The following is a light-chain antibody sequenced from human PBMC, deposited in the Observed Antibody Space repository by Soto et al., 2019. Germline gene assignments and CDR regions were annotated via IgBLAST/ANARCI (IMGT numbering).Light chain of an antibody. J-gene: IGKJ1*01. CDR2: GAS. Sequence: EIVLTQSPGTLSLSPGERATLSCRASQSVSSSYLAWYQQKPGQAPRLLIYGASSRATGIPDRFSGSGSGTDFTLTISRLEPEEFAVHYCQQYGSSPLWTFGQGTKVEIK. V-gene: IGKV3-20*01. CDR3: QQYGSSPLWT. CDR1: QSVSSSY.